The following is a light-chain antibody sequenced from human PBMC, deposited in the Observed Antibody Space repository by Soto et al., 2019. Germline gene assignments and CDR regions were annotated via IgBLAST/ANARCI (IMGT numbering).Light chain of an antibody. CDR2: DVS. Sequence: QSALTQPASVSGSPGQSIIISCTGTSSDVGGYNYVSWYQQHPGKAPKLMIFDVSNRPSGDSNRFSGSKSGNTASLTISGLQAEDEADYYCSSYTSTSTLVFGGGTMLTVL. CDR1: SSDVGGYNY. V-gene: IGLV2-14*03. J-gene: IGLJ3*02. CDR3: SSYTSTSTLV.